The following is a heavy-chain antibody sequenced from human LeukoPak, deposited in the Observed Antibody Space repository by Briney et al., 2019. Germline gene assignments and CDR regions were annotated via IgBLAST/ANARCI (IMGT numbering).Heavy chain of an antibody. J-gene: IGHJ4*02. CDR2: IYPADSDT. V-gene: IGHV5-51*01. CDR1: GYIFTTYW. CDR3: ARRPAFYFAY. D-gene: IGHD6-6*01. Sequence: GESLKISCQISGYIFTTYWIAWVRQMPGKGLEWMGVIYPADSDTKYSPSFQGQVTFSVDKSISTAYLQWNSLKASDTAIYYCARRPAFYFAYWGQGTLVTVSS.